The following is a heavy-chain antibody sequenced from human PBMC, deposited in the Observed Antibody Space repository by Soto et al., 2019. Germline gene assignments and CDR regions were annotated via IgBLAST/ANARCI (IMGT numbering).Heavy chain of an antibody. Sequence: EVQLVESGGGLVQPGGSLRLSCAASGFTFSSYEMNWVRQAPGKGLEWVSYISNSGITIYYADSVKGRFTISRDNAKNSLYLQMNNLRAEDTAVYYCARPGPNYDDFSDLWGQGTLVTVSS. CDR1: GFTFSSYE. V-gene: IGHV3-48*03. J-gene: IGHJ5*02. D-gene: IGHD4-17*01. CDR3: ARPGPNYDDFSDL. CDR2: ISNSGITI.